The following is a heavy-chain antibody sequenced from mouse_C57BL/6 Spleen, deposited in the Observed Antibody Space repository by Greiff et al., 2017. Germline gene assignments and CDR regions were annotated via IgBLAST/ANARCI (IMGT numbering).Heavy chain of an antibody. D-gene: IGHD1-1*01. J-gene: IGHJ3*01. V-gene: IGHV3-6*01. CDR3: ASGHYYGSSYGFAY. Sequence: EVQLQESGPGLVKPSQSLSLTCSVTGYSITSGYYWNWIRQFPGNKLEWMGYISYDGSNNYNPSLKNRISITRDTSKNQFFLKLNSVTTEDTATYYCASGHYYGSSYGFAYWGQGTLVTVSA. CDR1: GYSITSGYY. CDR2: ISYDGSN.